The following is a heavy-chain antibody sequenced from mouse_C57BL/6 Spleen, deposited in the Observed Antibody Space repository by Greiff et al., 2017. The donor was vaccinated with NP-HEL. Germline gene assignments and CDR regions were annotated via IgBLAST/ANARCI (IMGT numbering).Heavy chain of an antibody. CDR3: ARDYGSSYGYFDV. Sequence: VQLVESGPGLVAPSQCLSITCTVSGFSLTSYAISWVRQPPGKGLEWLGVIWTGGGTNYNSALKSRLSISKDNSKRQVFLKMNSLQTDDTARYYCARDYGSSYGYFDVWGTGTTVTVSS. D-gene: IGHD1-1*01. CDR1: GFSLTSYA. CDR2: IWTGGGT. V-gene: IGHV2-9-1*01. J-gene: IGHJ1*03.